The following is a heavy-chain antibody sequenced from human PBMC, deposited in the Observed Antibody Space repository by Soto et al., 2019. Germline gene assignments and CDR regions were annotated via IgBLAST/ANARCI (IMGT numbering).Heavy chain of an antibody. J-gene: IGHJ5*02. V-gene: IGHV4-61*08. D-gene: IGHD6-19*01. CDR2: IYYSGST. CDR3: ARDQVAVAGGGWFDP. Sequence: SETLSLTCSVSGGSISGDYYWSWIRQPPGKGLEWIGYIYYSGSTNYNPSLKSRVTISVDTSKNQFSLKLSSVTAADTAVYYCARDQVAVAGGGWFDPWGQGTLVTVS. CDR1: GGSISGDYY.